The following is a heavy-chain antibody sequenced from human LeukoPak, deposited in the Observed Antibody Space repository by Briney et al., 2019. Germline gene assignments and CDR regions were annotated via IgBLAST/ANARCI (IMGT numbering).Heavy chain of an antibody. Sequence: SETLSLTCAVSGGSISSSNWWSWVRQPPGKGLGWIGEIYHSGSTNYNPSLKSRVTISVDKSKNQFSLKLSSVTAADTAAYYCATLRGIVVVPAAMQGFDPWGQGTLVTVSS. D-gene: IGHD2-2*01. CDR3: ATLRGIVVVPAAMQGFDP. CDR2: IYHSGST. V-gene: IGHV4-4*02. J-gene: IGHJ5*02. CDR1: GGSISSSNW.